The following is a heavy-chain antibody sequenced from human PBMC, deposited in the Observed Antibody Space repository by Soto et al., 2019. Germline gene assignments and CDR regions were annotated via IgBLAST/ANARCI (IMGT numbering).Heavy chain of an antibody. CDR3: VKDGSSGWPYYYGMDV. CDR2: ISYDGRNK. J-gene: IGHJ6*02. D-gene: IGHD6-19*01. Sequence: PGGSLRLSCAASGFTFSSYGMHWVRQAPGKGLEWVAVISYDGRNKYYADSVKGRFTISRDNSKNTLYLQMSSLRPEDTAVYYCVKDGSSGWPYYYGMDVWGQGPTVTVYS. V-gene: IGHV3-30*18. CDR1: GFTFSSYG.